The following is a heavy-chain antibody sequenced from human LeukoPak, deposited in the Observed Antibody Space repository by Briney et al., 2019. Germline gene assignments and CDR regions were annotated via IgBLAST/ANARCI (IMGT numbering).Heavy chain of an antibody. CDR3: ARTYYDFWSGYYFDY. D-gene: IGHD3-3*01. V-gene: IGHV3-21*01. CDR1: GFTFSSYS. J-gene: IGHJ4*02. CDR2: ISSSSSYI. Sequence: PGGSLRLSCAASGFTFSSYSMNWVRQAPGKGLEWVSSISSSSSYIYYADSVKGRFTISRDNAKNSLYLQMNSLRAEDTAVYYCARTYYDFWSGYYFDYWGQGTPVTVSS.